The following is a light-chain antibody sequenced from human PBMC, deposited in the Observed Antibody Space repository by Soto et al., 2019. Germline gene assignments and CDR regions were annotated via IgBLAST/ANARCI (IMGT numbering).Light chain of an antibody. V-gene: IGKV3-20*01. CDR1: QSVSNNS. J-gene: IGKJ4*01. CDR3: QQYCCSPLT. Sequence: EIVLTQSPGTLSLSAGVGATLSCRASQSVSNNSIAWYQQKPGQAPRLLIHGASSRATGIPDRFSGSGSGTDFTLTIRKLEPADFAVYYCQQYCCSPLTFGGGTKGEI. CDR2: GAS.